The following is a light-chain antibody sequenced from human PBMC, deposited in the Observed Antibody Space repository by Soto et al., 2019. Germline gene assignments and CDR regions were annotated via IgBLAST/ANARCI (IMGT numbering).Light chain of an antibody. CDR2: GNS. CDR3: QSYDSSLSAYV. Sequence: QSVLTQPPSVSGAPGQRVTISCTGSRSNIGAGYYVHWYQQLPGTAPKLLIYGNSTRPSGVPDRFSGSMSGTSASLAITGLQAEDEADYYCQSYDSSLSAYVFATGTKVTVL. V-gene: IGLV1-40*01. J-gene: IGLJ1*01. CDR1: RSNIGAGYY.